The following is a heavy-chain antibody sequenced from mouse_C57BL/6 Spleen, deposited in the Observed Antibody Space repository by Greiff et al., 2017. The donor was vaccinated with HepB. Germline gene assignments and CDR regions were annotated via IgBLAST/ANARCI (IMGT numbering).Heavy chain of an antibody. CDR1: GYTFTSYW. Sequence: QVQLQQSGAELVKPGASVKLSCKASGYTFTSYWMQWVKQRPGQGLEWIGEIDPSDSYTNYNQKFKGKATLTVDPSSSTAYMQLSSLTSEDSAVYYCARVHSITTVVDWYFDVWGTGTTVTVSS. CDR2: IDPSDSYT. D-gene: IGHD1-1*01. J-gene: IGHJ1*03. V-gene: IGHV1-50*01. CDR3: ARVHSITTVVDWYFDV.